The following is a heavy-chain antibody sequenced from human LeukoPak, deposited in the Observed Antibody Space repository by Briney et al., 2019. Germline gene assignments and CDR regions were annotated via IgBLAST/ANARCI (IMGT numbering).Heavy chain of an antibody. CDR1: GYTFTVYY. CDR3: ARDLRVRRLGDAFDI. J-gene: IGHJ3*02. CDR2: INPNSGGT. Sequence: ASVTVSCKASGYTFTVYYMHWVRPAPGQGLAWVGWINPNSGGTNYAQKFQGRVTMTRDTSISTAYMELSRLRSDDTAVYCCARDLRVRRLGDAFDIWGQGTMVTVSS. V-gene: IGHV1-2*02. D-gene: IGHD3-10*01.